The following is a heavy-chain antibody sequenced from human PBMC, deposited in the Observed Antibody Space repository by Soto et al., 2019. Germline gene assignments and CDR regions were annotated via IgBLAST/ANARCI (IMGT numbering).Heavy chain of an antibody. V-gene: IGHV1-69*13. D-gene: IGHD2-21*02. CDR1: GGTFSSYA. J-gene: IGHJ5*02. CDR3: ARVPRAYCGGDCYDARKNWFDP. Sequence: VKVSCKASGGTFSSYAISWVRQAPGQGLEWMGGIIPIFGTANYAQKFQGRVTITADESTSTAYMELSSLRSEDTAVYYCARVPRAYCGGDCYDARKNWFDPWGQGTLVTVSS. CDR2: IIPIFGTA.